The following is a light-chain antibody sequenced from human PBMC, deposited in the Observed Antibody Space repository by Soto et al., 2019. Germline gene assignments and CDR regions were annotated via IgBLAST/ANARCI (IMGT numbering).Light chain of an antibody. CDR3: SSHTSSNTVV. J-gene: IGLJ2*01. CDR2: DVS. CDR1: SSDIGGYNY. Sequence: QSALTQPASVSGSPGQSIAISCTGTSSDIGGYNYVSWYQQHPGKAPKLMIYDVSARPSGVSNRFSGSKSDNTASLTISGLQAEDEADYYCSSHTSSNTVVFGGGTKLTVL. V-gene: IGLV2-14*01.